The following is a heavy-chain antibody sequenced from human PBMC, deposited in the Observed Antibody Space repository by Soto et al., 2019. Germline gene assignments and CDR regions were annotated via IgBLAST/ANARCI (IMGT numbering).Heavy chain of an antibody. V-gene: IGHV4-61*08. CDR1: GGSVSSGDYF. CDR2: IYYSGST. J-gene: IGHJ6*02. Sequence: SETLSLTCTVSGGSVSSGDYFWSWLRQSPGKRLEWIAYIYYSGSTNYNPSLKSRATISVDTSKSQVSLTLTSMTAADAALYYCARSPNYYYYGFDVWGQGTAVTVSS. D-gene: IGHD3-10*01. CDR3: ARSPNYYYYGFDV.